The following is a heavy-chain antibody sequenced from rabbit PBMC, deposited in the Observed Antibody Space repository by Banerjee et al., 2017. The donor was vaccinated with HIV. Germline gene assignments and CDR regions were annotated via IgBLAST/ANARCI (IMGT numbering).Heavy chain of an antibody. J-gene: IGHJ4*01. V-gene: IGHV1S45*01. CDR1: GFSFSSRYY. CDR2: VYGDSSGNT. D-gene: IGHD8-1*01. CDR3: ARVSYVDRTYNL. Sequence: QEQLVESGGGLVQPEGSLALTCTASGFSFSSRYYLCWVRQAPGKGLEWIGCVYGDSSGNTWYASWAKGRFTISKISSTTVTLQMTSLTAADTATYFCARVSYVDRTYNLWGPGTLVTVS.